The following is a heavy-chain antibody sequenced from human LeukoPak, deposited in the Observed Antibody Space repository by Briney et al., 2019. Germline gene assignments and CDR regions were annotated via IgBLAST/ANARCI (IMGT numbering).Heavy chain of an antibody. J-gene: IGHJ4*02. V-gene: IGHV3-53*01. CDR3: ARDLFAAAGTLDY. Sequence: GGSLRLSCAASGSTVSSNYMSWVRQAPGKGLEWVSVIYSGGSTYYADSVKGRFTISRDNSKNTLYLQMNSLRAEDTAVYYCARDLFAAAGTLDYWGQGTLVTVSS. CDR1: GSTVSSNY. CDR2: IYSGGST. D-gene: IGHD6-13*01.